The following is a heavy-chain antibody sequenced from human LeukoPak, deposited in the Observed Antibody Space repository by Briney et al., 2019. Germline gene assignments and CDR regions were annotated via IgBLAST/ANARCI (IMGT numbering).Heavy chain of an antibody. CDR3: ARNTPTYSTPEN. CDR1: GFTFNIYS. V-gene: IGHV3-48*01. D-gene: IGHD5-18*01. CDR2: ISSSSDTI. Sequence: GGSLRLSCAASGFTFNIYSMNWVRRAPGKGLEWVSYISSSSDTIYYAGSVKGRFTISRDNAKNSLYLQMNSLRAEDTAMYYCARNTPTYSTPENWGQGTLVTVSS. J-gene: IGHJ4*02.